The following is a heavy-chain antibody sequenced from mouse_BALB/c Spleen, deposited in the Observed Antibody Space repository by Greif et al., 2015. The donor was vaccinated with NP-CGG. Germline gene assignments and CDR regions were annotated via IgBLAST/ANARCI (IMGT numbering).Heavy chain of an antibody. CDR3: AIYDGYYCDY. V-gene: IGHV1-7*01. Sequence: QVQLQQPGAELAKPGVSVKMSCKASGYTFTSYWMHWVKQRPGQGLEWIGYINPSTGYTEYNQKFKDKATLTADKSSSTAYMQLSSLTSEDSAVYYCAIYDGYYCDYWGQGTTLTVSS. CDR1: GYTFTSYW. J-gene: IGHJ2*01. D-gene: IGHD2-3*01. CDR2: INPSTGYT.